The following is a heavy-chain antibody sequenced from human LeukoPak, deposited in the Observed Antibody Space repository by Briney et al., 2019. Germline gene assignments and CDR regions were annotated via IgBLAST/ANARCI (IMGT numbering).Heavy chain of an antibody. CDR2: INTSGST. CDR3: ARGGYISSAVWGEPGSYHNAFDI. J-gene: IGHJ3*02. Sequence: PSETLSLTCTVSGGSISSYYWSWLRQPAGKGLEWTGRINTSGSTNYNPSLKSRVTMSVDTSKNQFSLKLSSVTAAETAVYYCARGGYISSAVWGEPGSYHNAFDIWGQGTMVTVSS. V-gene: IGHV4-4*07. D-gene: IGHD6-6*01. CDR1: GGSISSYY.